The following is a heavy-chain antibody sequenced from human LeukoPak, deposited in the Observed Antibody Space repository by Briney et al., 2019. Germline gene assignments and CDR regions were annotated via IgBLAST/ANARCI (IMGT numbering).Heavy chain of an antibody. V-gene: IGHV3-30*02. Sequence: GGSLRLSCAASGFTFSSYGMHWVRQAPGKGLEWVAFIRYDGSNKYYADSVKSRFTISRDNSKNTLYLQMNSLRVVDTAMYYCAKDGGEYFQHWGQGTLVTVSS. CDR2: IRYDGSNK. J-gene: IGHJ1*01. CDR3: AKDGGEYFQH. CDR1: GFTFSSYG. D-gene: IGHD3-16*01.